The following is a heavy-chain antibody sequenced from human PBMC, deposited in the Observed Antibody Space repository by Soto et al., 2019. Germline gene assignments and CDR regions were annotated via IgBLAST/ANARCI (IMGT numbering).Heavy chain of an antibody. V-gene: IGHV4-61*01. J-gene: IGHJ6*02. CDR1: GGSVSSGSYY. CDR2: IYYSGST. Sequence: SETLSLTCTVSGGSVSSGSYYWSWIRQPPGKGLEWIGYIYYSGSTYYNPSLKSRVTISVDTSKNQFSLKLSSVTAADTAVYYCARLEDYYYYGMDVWGQGTTVTVSS. CDR3: ARLEDYYYYGMDV. D-gene: IGHD1-1*01.